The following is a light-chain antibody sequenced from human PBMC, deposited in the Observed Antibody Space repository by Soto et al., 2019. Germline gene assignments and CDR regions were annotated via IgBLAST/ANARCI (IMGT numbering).Light chain of an antibody. V-gene: IGKV3-20*01. Sequence: EVVLTQSPGTLSLSPGESATLSCRASQSVRGNYFAWYQQRPGQAPRLLVYGPSVRAAGIPDRFRGSGSPTDFDLTISRVEPEDFAVYFCHQFGRSPFTFGPGT. CDR3: HQFGRSPFT. CDR1: QSVRGNY. J-gene: IGKJ3*01. CDR2: GPS.